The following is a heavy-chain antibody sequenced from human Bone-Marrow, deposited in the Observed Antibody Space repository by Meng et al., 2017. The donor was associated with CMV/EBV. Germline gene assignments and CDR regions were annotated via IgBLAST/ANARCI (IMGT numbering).Heavy chain of an antibody. CDR2: INSNNGDT. D-gene: IGHD3-9*01. Sequence: ASVKVSCKASGYTFTSHGFSWVRQAPGQGLEWMGWINSNNGDTKYSQKVQGRVTMTRDTSISTAYMELSRLRSDDTAVYYCARGPDYDILTGYFSYWGQGTLVTSP. V-gene: IGHV1-2*02. CDR3: ARGPDYDILTGYFSY. CDR1: GYTFTSHG. J-gene: IGHJ4*02.